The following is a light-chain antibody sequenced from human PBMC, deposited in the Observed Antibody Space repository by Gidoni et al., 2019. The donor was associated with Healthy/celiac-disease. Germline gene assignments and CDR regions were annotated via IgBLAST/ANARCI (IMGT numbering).Light chain of an antibody. Sequence: DIVMTQSPDSLAVSLGERATINCKSSQSVLYSSNNQNYLAWYHQKPGQPPKLLIYWASTRESGVPDRFSGSWSGTDFTLTISSLQAEDVAVYYCQQYYSTPPYTFGQGTKLEIK. CDR3: QQYYSTPPYT. CDR1: QSVLYSSNNQNY. CDR2: WAS. J-gene: IGKJ2*01. V-gene: IGKV4-1*01.